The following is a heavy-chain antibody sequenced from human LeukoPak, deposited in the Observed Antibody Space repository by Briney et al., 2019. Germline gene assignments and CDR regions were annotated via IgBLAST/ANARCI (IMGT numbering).Heavy chain of an antibody. J-gene: IGHJ4*02. CDR2: IYYSGST. D-gene: IGHD6-13*01. Sequence: PSETLSLTCTVSGGSISSSSYYWGWIRQPPGKGLEWIGSIYYSGSTYYNPSLKSRVTISVDTSKNQFSLKLSSVTAADTAVYYCAREREGGIAAAGYFDYWGQGTLVTVSS. CDR3: AREREGGIAAAGYFDY. V-gene: IGHV4-39*07. CDR1: GGSISSSSYY.